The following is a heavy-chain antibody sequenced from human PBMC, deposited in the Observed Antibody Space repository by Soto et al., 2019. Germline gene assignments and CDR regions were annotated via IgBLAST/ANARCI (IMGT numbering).Heavy chain of an antibody. V-gene: IGHV3-30-3*01. CDR2: ISYDGSNK. CDR1: GFTFSSYA. J-gene: IGHJ4*02. Sequence: PGGSLRLSCAASGFTFSSYAMHWVRQAPGKGLEWVAVISYDGSNKYYADSVKGRFTISRDNSKNTLYLQMNSLRAEDTVVYYCARDVIVVEEYRFDYWGQGTLVTVSS. D-gene: IGHD3-22*01. CDR3: ARDVIVVEEYRFDY.